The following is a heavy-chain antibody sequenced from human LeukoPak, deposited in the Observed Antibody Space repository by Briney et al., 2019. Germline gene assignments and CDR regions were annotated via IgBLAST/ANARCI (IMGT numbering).Heavy chain of an antibody. CDR1: GGSISSYY. CDR3: ARPLSLGYCSGGSCYGGGAWFDR. J-gene: IGHJ5*02. Sequence: PSETLSLTCTVSGGSISSYYWSWIRQPPGKGLEWIGYIYYSGSTNYNPSLKSRVTISVDTSKNQFSLKLSSVTAADTAVYYCARPLSLGYCSGGSCYGGGAWFDRWGQGTLVTVSS. V-gene: IGHV4-59*08. D-gene: IGHD2-15*01. CDR2: IYYSGST.